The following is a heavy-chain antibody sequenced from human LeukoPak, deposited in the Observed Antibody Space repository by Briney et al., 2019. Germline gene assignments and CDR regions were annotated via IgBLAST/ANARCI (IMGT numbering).Heavy chain of an antibody. CDR1: GGSISSGSYY. CDR2: IYTSGRT. CDR3: ARGPSQRLQNCFDP. D-gene: IGHD4-11*01. J-gene: IGHJ5*02. Sequence: SETLSLTCTVSGGSISSGSYYWSWIRQPAGKGLEWIGRIYTSGRTNYNPSLKSRVTISVDTSKNQFSLKLSSVTAADTAVYYCARGPSQRLQNCFDPWGQGTLVTVSS. V-gene: IGHV4-61*02.